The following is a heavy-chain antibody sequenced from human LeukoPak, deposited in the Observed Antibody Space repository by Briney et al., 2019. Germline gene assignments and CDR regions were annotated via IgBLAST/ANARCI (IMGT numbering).Heavy chain of an antibody. D-gene: IGHD3-3*01. CDR1: GFTFGDYA. CDR2: IRSKAYGGTT. Sequence: GGSLRLSCTASGFTFGDYATSWVRQAPGKGLEWVGFIRSKAYGGTTEYAASVKGRFTISRDDSKSIAYLQMNSLKTEDTAVYYCTRDLRDFWSGYYLFDYWGQGTLVTVSS. V-gene: IGHV3-49*04. J-gene: IGHJ4*02. CDR3: TRDLRDFWSGYYLFDY.